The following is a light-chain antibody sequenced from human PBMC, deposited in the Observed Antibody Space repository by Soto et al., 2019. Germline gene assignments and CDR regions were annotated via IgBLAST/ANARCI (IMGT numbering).Light chain of an antibody. CDR3: CSYAGRATYV. V-gene: IGLV2-23*02. CDR2: EVF. CDR1: CSDVGSYNL. Sequence: QSALTQPASVSGSPGQSITISCTGPCSDVGSYNLVSWYQQYPGKAPKLIIFEVFKRPSGVSHRFSGSKSGNTASLTISGLQAEDEANYYCCSYAGRATYVFGGGTKVTVL. J-gene: IGLJ2*01.